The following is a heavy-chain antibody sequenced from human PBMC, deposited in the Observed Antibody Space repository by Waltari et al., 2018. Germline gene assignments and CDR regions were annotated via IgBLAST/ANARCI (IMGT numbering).Heavy chain of an antibody. CDR1: EFTFGDYA. CDR2: INSEFYGGTT. CDR3: TRGYCSSDSCYHSS. Sequence: EVQLVESGGGLVQPGRSLRLSCTTSEFTFGDYAVSWVRQAPGKGLEWVGFINSEFYGGTTKYAASVKGRFIMSRDDSKNTAYLQMNSLKTEDTAMYYCTRGYCSSDSCYHSSWGQGTLVTVSS. V-gene: IGHV3-49*04. J-gene: IGHJ5*02. D-gene: IGHD2-2*01.